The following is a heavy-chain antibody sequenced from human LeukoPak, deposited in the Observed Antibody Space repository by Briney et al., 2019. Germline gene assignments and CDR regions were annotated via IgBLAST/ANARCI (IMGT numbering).Heavy chain of an antibody. D-gene: IGHD1-26*01. J-gene: IGHJ4*02. V-gene: IGHV3-30*18. CDR3: AKDRFAGATRYYFDY. Sequence: AXGFTFSSYGMHWVRQAPGKGLEWVXXXSYDGSNKYYADSVKGRFTISRDNSKNTVYLQMNGLRAEDTAVYYCAKDRFAGATRYYFDYWGQGTLVTVSS. CDR1: GFTFSSYG. CDR2: XSYDGSNK.